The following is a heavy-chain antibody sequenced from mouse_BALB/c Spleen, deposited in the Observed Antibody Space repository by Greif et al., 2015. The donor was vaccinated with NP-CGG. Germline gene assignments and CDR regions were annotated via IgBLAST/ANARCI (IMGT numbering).Heavy chain of an antibody. CDR1: GFNIKDYY. CDR2: IDPENGNT. CDR3: ARRYYGYDVGLAY. J-gene: IGHJ3*01. D-gene: IGHD2-2*01. V-gene: IGHV14-1*02. Sequence: VQLKQSGAELVRPGALVKLSCKASGFNIKDYYMHWVKQRPEQGLEWIGWIDPENGNTIYDPKFQGKASITADTSSNTAYLQLSSLTSEDTAVYYCARRYYGYDVGLAYWGQGTLVTVAA.